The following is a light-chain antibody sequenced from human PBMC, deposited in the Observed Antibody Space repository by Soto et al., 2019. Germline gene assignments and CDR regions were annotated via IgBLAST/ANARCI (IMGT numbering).Light chain of an antibody. CDR2: VNSDGSH. CDR3: QTWGTGIV. Sequence: QSVLTQSPSASASLGASVKLTCNLSSGHSNYVIAWHQQQPEKGPRYLMKVNSDGSHSKGDGIPDRFSGSSSGAERYLTISSLQSEDEADYYCQTWGTGIVFGGGTKVTVL. V-gene: IGLV4-69*02. J-gene: IGLJ2*01. CDR1: SGHSNYV.